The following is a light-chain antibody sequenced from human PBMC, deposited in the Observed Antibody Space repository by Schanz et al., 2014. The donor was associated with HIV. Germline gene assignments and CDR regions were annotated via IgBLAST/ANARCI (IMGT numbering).Light chain of an antibody. CDR1: QSVTSSL. Sequence: EIVLTQSPGTLSLSPGQRATLSCRASQSVTSSLLAWYQQKPGLAPRLLIYDASTRAAGIPDRFSGSGSGSTFTLIISRLEPADAAVYYCQQYANSPPYSFGQGTKLEIK. J-gene: IGKJ2*01. V-gene: IGKV3D-20*01. CDR2: DAS. CDR3: QQYANSPPYS.